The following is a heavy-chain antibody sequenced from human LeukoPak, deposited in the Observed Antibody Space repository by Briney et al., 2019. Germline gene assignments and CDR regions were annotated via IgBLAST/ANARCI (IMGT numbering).Heavy chain of an antibody. CDR1: GFTFDDYG. CDR3: ARRGRDYIDYHYGMDV. CDR2: ISWNGGSK. J-gene: IGHJ6*02. D-gene: IGHD4-11*01. V-gene: IGHV3-20*04. Sequence: VRPGGSLRLSCAASGFTFDDYGMSWVRQVPGKGLEWISGISWNGGSKGYAASVKGRFTTSRDNAKNSLYLQMNSLRAEDTAFYYCARRGRDYIDYHYGMDVWGQGTTVTVSS.